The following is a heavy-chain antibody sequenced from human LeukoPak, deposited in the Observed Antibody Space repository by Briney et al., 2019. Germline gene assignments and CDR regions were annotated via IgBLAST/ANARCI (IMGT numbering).Heavy chain of an antibody. J-gene: IGHJ6*02. Sequence: GGSLRLSCAASGFTFSSYSMNWVRQAPGKGLEWVSSISSSSTYIYYADSVKGRFTISRDNAKSSLYLQMNSLRAEDSAVYYCARDMMATTPIGGMNVWGLGTTVTVSS. CDR2: ISSSSTYI. D-gene: IGHD5-12*01. CDR3: ARDMMATTPIGGMNV. V-gene: IGHV3-21*01. CDR1: GFTFSSYS.